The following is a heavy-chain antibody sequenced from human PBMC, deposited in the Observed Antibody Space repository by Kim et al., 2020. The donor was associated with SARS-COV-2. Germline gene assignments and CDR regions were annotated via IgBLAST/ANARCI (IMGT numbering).Heavy chain of an antibody. V-gene: IGHV3-33*08. D-gene: IGHD5-18*01. CDR2: IWYDGSNK. Sequence: GGSLRLSCAASGFTFSSYGMHWVRQAPGKGLEWVAVIWYDGSNKYYADSVKGRFTISIDNSKNTLYLQMNSLRAEDTAVYYCARDGGYSYGDSNYYYYGMDVWGQGTTVTVSS. CDR1: GFTFSSYG. J-gene: IGHJ6*02. CDR3: ARDGGYSYGDSNYYYYGMDV.